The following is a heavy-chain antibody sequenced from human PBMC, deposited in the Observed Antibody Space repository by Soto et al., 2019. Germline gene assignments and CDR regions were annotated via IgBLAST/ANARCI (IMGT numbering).Heavy chain of an antibody. CDR2: LYWDDDE. J-gene: IGHJ4*02. CDR3: AHGSCSSADCYPNPYLDY. V-gene: IGHV2-5*02. D-gene: IGHD2-2*01. CDR1: GFSLSTTAEG. Sequence: QITLKESGPTLVKPTQTLTLTCTFSGFSLSTTAEGVGWIRQPPGKALEWLALLYWDDDERYSPSLKSRLTITEDTSKNQVSLTMTNVDPVDTATYYCAHGSCSSADCYPNPYLDYWGQGILVTVSS.